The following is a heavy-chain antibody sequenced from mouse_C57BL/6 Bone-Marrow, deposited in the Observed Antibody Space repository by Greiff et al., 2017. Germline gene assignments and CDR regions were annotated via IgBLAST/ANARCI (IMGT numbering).Heavy chain of an antibody. J-gene: IGHJ1*03. CDR1: GYTFTSYW. Sequence: QVQLQQPGAELVKPGASVKLSCKASGYTFTSYWMQWVKQRPGQGLEWIGEIDPSDSYTNYNQKFKGKATLTVDTSSSTAYMQLSSLTSADSAVYYGARDGSSSYWYFDVWGTGTTVTVTS. CDR3: ARDGSSSYWYFDV. V-gene: IGHV1-50*01. CDR2: IDPSDSYT. D-gene: IGHD1-1*01.